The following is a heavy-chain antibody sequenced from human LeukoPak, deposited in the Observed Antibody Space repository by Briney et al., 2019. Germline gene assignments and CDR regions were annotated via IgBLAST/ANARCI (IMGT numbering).Heavy chain of an antibody. CDR3: ATDYYDSSGAYTVDY. V-gene: IGHV3-23*01. CDR2: ISGSGYTT. CDR1: GFTFSSYA. D-gene: IGHD3-22*01. J-gene: IGHJ4*02. Sequence: GGSLRLSCAASGFTFSSYAMSWVRQAPGKGLEWVSVISGSGYTTNYADSVKGRFTISRDNSKNTLYLQMNSLRAEDTAIYYCATDYYDSSGAYTVDYWGQGTLVTVFS.